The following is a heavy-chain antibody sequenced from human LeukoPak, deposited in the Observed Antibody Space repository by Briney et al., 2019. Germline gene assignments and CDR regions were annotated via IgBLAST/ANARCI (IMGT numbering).Heavy chain of an antibody. CDR2: INHSGST. J-gene: IGHJ4*02. D-gene: IGHD3-22*01. V-gene: IGHV4-34*01. CDR1: GGSFSGYY. CDR3: ARLPHYYDSSGYSGYYFDY. Sequence: SETLSLTCAVYGGSFSGYYWSWIRQPPGKGLEWIGEINHSGSTNYNPSLKSRVTISVDTSKNQFSLKLSSVTAADTAVYYCARLPHYYDSSGYSGYYFDYWGQGTLVTVSS.